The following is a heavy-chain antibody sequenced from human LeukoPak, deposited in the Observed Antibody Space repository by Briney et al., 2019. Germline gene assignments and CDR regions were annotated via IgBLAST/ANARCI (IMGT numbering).Heavy chain of an antibody. CDR3: ARDLGYGGSLDY. D-gene: IGHD4-23*01. CDR1: GFTFSNYG. Sequence: GGSLRLSCAASGFTFSNYGMHWVRQAPGKGLEWVAVIWYDGSNKYYADSVKGRFTISRDNSKNTPYLQMNSLRAEDTAVYYCARDLGYGGSLDYWGQGTLVTVSS. V-gene: IGHV3-33*01. J-gene: IGHJ4*02. CDR2: IWYDGSNK.